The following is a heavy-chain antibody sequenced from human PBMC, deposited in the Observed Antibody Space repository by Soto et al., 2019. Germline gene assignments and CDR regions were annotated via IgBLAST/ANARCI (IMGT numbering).Heavy chain of an antibody. CDR2: ISYDGSNK. CDR1: GFTFSSYG. Sequence: QVQLVESGRGVVQPGRPLRLSCAASGFTFSSYGMHWVRQAPGKGLEWVAVISYDGSNKYYADSVKGRFTISRDNSKNTLYLQMNSLRADDTAVYYCAKDLGGLDYWGQGTLVTVSS. J-gene: IGHJ4*02. V-gene: IGHV3-30*18. D-gene: IGHD3-16*01. CDR3: AKDLGGLDY.